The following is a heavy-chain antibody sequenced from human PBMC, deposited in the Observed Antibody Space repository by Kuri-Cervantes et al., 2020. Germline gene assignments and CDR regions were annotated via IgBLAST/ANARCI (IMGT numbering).Heavy chain of an antibody. D-gene: IGHD6-19*01. CDR2: ISAYNGDT. J-gene: IGHJ4*02. Sequence: ASVKVSCKASGYTFTSYGISWVRQAPGQGLEWMGWISAYNGDTNYAQKLQGRVTMTTDTSTSTAYMELRSMRSDDTAVYYCARERGTGWYWGADYWGQGTLVTVSS. CDR3: ARERGTGWYWGADY. V-gene: IGHV1-18*01. CDR1: GYTFTSYG.